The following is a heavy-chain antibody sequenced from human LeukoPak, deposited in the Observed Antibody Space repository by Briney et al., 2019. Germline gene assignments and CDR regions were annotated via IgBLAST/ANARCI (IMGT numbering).Heavy chain of an antibody. CDR2: INAGGGSK. CDR1: GFTFSSYA. Sequence: PGGSLRLSCAASGFTFSSYAMSWVRQAPGKGLEWVSSINAGGGSKYYADSVKVRFTISRDNSKNTLFLQMNSLGAEDTAVYYCAKGAGSSNFDYWGQATLVTVST. V-gene: IGHV3-23*01. J-gene: IGHJ4*02. D-gene: IGHD1-26*01. CDR3: AKGAGSSNFDY.